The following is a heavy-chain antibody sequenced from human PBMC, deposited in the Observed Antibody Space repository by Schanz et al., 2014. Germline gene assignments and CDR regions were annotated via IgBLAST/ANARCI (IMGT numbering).Heavy chain of an antibody. CDR1: GGTFSTYT. CDR3: ARDFSAYVGNYFDY. CDR2: IIPILGIA. Sequence: QVQLVQSGAEVKKPGSSVKVSCKASGGTFSTYTISWVRQAPGQGLEWMGRIIPILGIANYAQKFQGRVTITADKSTFTAYMDLRSLRSDDTAVYYCARDFSAYVGNYFDYWGQGTLVTVSS. V-gene: IGHV1-69*08. J-gene: IGHJ4*02. D-gene: IGHD5-12*01.